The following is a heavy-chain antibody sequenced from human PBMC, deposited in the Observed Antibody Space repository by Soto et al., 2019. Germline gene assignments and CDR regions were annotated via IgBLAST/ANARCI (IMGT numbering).Heavy chain of an antibody. CDR1: GASISSGTYY. CDR3: ARALRGIGVHYCGMDP. J-gene: IGHJ6*02. D-gene: IGHD6-13*01. V-gene: IGHV4-30-4*01. Sequence: SETPFLTCTVSGASISSGTYYSILVCRPPGKGLEWVGYIYYSGATYYHPSLKRRPNISIDTSTDQLFLSLTSVTVADSAVYHCARALRGIGVHYCGMDPWCPGTKVTVFS. CDR2: IYYSGAT.